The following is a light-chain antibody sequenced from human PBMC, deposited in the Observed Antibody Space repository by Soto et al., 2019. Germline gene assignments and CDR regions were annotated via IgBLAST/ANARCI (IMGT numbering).Light chain of an antibody. CDR3: QHFANLPMT. CDR1: QDISDH. V-gene: IGKV1-33*01. Sequence: DIQMTQSPSSLSASVGDRVTIAFEASQDISDHLNWYQYKEGEAPQLLIYDASNVESGVPSRCSGSGSGTDFTLTISSLQPQDIATYYCQHFANLPMTFGQGTRLEIK. CDR2: DAS. J-gene: IGKJ5*01.